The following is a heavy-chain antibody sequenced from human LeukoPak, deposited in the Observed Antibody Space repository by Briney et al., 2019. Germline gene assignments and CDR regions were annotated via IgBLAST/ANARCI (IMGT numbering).Heavy chain of an antibody. CDR3: AKAANYDILTGYYLDY. D-gene: IGHD3-9*01. CDR1: DFTFSDYY. V-gene: IGHV3-11*01. CDR2: ISSTGSTI. J-gene: IGHJ4*02. Sequence: PGGSLRLSCAASDFTFSDYYMSWIRQAPGKGLEWVSYISSTGSTIYYADSVKGRFTISRDNAKNSLYLQMNNLRAEDTAIYYCAKAANYDILTGYYLDYWGQGTLVTVSS.